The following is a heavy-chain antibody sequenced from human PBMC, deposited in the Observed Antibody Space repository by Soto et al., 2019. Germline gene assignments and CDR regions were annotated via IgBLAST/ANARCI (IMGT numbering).Heavy chain of an antibody. V-gene: IGHV4-4*02. CDR2: IFHSGGA. CDR1: GGAISSENW. D-gene: IGHD3-10*01. CDR3: ARIPFGYYAMDV. J-gene: IGHJ6*02. Sequence: QVQLQESGPGLVKPSGTLSLTCAVSGGAISSENWWTWVRQPPGKGLEWLGEIFHSGGANYNPSLNSRITISVDNSKKQFSRKLNSVTAADTAVYFCARIPFGYYAMDVWGQGTTVTVSS.